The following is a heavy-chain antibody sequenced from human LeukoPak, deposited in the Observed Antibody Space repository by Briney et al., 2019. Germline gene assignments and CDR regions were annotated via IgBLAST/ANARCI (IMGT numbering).Heavy chain of an antibody. CDR2: IIPIFGTA. J-gene: IGHJ4*02. CDR3: ARNYYDSSGYYRDNYYFDY. CDR1: GGTFSSYA. D-gene: IGHD3-22*01. Sequence: GASVKVSCKASGGTFSSYAISWVRQAPGQGLEWMGGIIPIFGTANYAQKFHGRVTITTDESTSTAYMELSSLRSEDTAVYYCARNYYDSSGYYRDNYYFDYWGQGTLVTVSS. V-gene: IGHV1-69*05.